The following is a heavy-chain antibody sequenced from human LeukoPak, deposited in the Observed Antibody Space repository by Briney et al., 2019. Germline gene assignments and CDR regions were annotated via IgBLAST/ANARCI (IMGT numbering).Heavy chain of an antibody. D-gene: IGHD3-16*02. Sequence: GGSLRLSCAASGFTLSDYYMSWVRQAPGKGLEWVSLIHSGGTIYYTDSVKGRFTISRDNSKNTLYLQMNSLTIEGTAVYYCAFGRYPFDYWGQGTLVTVSS. J-gene: IGHJ4*02. CDR3: AFGRYPFDY. V-gene: IGHV3-66*01. CDR1: GFTLSDYY. CDR2: IHSGGTI.